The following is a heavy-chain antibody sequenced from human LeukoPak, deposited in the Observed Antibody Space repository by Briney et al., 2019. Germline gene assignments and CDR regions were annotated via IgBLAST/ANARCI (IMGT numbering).Heavy chain of an antibody. CDR1: GGTFSSYA. D-gene: IGHD4-17*01. CDR3: ASLMTTVTTVFDY. J-gene: IGHJ4*02. V-gene: IGHV1-69*13. CDR2: VIPIFGTA. Sequence: SVKVSCKASGGTFSSYAISWVRQAPGQGLEWMGGVIPIFGTANYAQKFQGRVTITADESTSTAYMELSSLRSEDTAVYCCASLMTTVTTVFDYWGQGTLVTVSS.